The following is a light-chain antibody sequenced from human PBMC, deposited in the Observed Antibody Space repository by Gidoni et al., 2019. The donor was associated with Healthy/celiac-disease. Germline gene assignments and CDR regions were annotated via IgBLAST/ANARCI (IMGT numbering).Light chain of an antibody. CDR1: SSNIGSNT. Sequence: QSVLTQPPSASGTPGQRVTISCSGSSSNIGSNTVNWYQPLPGTAPKLLIYSNNQRPSGVPARFSGSKSGISASLALSGLQSEDEADYYCAAWDDSLNGRVFGGGTKLTVL. CDR3: AAWDDSLNGRV. CDR2: SNN. V-gene: IGLV1-44*01. J-gene: IGLJ2*01.